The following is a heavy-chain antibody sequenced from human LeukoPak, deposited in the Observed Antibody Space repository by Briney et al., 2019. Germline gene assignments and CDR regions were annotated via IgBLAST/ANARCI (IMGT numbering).Heavy chain of an antibody. J-gene: IGHJ4*02. CDR2: IYHSGST. CDR1: GGSISSSKW. V-gene: IGHV4-4*02. D-gene: IGHD3-10*01. Sequence: SETLSLTCAVSGGSISSSKWWSWVRQPPGKGLEWIGEIYHSGSTNYDPSLKSRVTISVDKSKNQFSLKLSSVTAADTAVYYCATVSAFFYDSGSYYTFDYWGQGTLVTVSS. CDR3: ATVSAFFYDSGSYYTFDY.